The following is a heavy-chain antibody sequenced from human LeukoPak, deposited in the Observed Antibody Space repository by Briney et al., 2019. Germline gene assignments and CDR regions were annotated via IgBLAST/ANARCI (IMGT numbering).Heavy chain of an antibody. Sequence: PSETLSLTCTVSGVSITSGIYYWSWIRQLAGKGLEWIGRIFTSGSTNYNPSLKSRVTISVDTSKNQFSLKLSSVTAADTAVYYCARTGAGYSYGQIDYWGQGTLVTVSP. CDR3: ARTGAGYSYGQIDY. J-gene: IGHJ4*02. CDR2: IFTSGST. V-gene: IGHV4-61*02. CDR1: GVSITSGIYY. D-gene: IGHD5-18*01.